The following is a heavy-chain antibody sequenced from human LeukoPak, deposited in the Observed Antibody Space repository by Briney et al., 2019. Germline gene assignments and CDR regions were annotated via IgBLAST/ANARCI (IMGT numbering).Heavy chain of an antibody. CDR1: GGSISSYY. D-gene: IGHD2-15*01. V-gene: IGHV4-59*01. J-gene: IGHJ4*02. CDR2: IYYSGST. CDR3: ARSVVAALMDPYFDY. Sequence: SETLSLTCTVSGGSISSYYRSWIRQPPGKGLEWIGYIYYSGSTNYNPSLKSRVTISVDTSKNQFSLKLSSVTAADTAVYYCARSVVAALMDPYFDYWGQGTLVTVSS.